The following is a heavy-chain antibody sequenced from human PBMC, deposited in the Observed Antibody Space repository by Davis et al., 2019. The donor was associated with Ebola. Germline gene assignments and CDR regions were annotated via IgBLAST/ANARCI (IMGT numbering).Heavy chain of an antibody. J-gene: IGHJ3*02. V-gene: IGHV1-18*01. D-gene: IGHD3-10*01. CDR3: ARLKMYYGSGSYYNVPLGAFDI. CDR2: ISAYNGNT. Sequence: ASVKVSCKASGYTFTSYGISWVRQAPGQGLEWMGWISAYNGNTNYAQKLQGRVTMTTDTSTSTAYMELRSLRSDDTAVYYCARLKMYYGSGSYYNVPLGAFDIWGQGTMVTVSS. CDR1: GYTFTSYG.